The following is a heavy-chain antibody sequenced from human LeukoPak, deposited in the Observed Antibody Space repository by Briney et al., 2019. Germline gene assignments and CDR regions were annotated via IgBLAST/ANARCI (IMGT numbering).Heavy chain of an antibody. CDR1: GFTFNTYW. Sequence: GGSLRLSCAASGFTFNTYWMRWVRQAPGKGLEWVANIKKDGSEKYYVDSVKGRFSISRDNAKNSLYLQMDSLRAEDTAVYYCARDKIVGATFFDSWGQGTLVTVSS. CDR3: ARDKIVGATFFDS. J-gene: IGHJ4*02. CDR2: IKKDGSEK. V-gene: IGHV3-7*01. D-gene: IGHD1-26*01.